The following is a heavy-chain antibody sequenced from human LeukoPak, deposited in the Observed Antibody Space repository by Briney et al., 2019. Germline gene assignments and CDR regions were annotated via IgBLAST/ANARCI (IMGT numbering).Heavy chain of an antibody. CDR3: ARQVHRSSTSCSYYYYYYMDV. CDR2: IYYSGST. J-gene: IGHJ6*03. CDR1: GVSISSGDYY. Sequence: PSETLSLTCTVSGVSISSGDYYWSWIRQPPGKGLEWIGYIYYSGSTYYNPSLKSRVTISVDTSKNQFSLKLSSVTAADTAVYYCARQVHRSSTSCSYYYYYYMDVWGKGTTVTVSS. V-gene: IGHV4-30-4*08. D-gene: IGHD2-2*01.